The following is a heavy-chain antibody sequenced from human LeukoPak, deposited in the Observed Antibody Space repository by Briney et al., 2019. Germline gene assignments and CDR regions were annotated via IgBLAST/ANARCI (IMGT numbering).Heavy chain of an antibody. Sequence: SETLSLTCTVSGYSISSGYYWGWIQQPPGKGLEWIGSIYHSGSTYYSPSLKSRGTISVDTSKNQFSLRLDSVTAADTAVYYCARDSSGYLYFDYWGQGTLATVS. CDR1: GYSISSGYY. J-gene: IGHJ4*02. CDR2: IYHSGST. D-gene: IGHD3-22*01. V-gene: IGHV4-38-2*02. CDR3: ARDSSGYLYFDY.